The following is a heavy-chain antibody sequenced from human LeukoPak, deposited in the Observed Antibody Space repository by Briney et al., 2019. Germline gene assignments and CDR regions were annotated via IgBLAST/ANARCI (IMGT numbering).Heavy chain of an antibody. D-gene: IGHD1-26*01. CDR1: GYSFTSYW. CDR3: ARLVSGVGNWFDH. CDR2: IYPGDSDT. J-gene: IGHJ5*02. V-gene: IGHV5-51*01. Sequence: GVSLQISCKGSGYSFTSYWIVWVRQLPGKGLEWMGIIYPGDSDTRYSPSFQGQVTLSADKSISTAYLQWSSLKASDTAMYYCARLVSGVGNWFDHWGQGTLVTVSS.